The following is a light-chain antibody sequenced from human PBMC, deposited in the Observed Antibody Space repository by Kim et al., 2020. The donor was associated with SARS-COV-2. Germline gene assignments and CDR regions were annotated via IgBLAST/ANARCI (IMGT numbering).Light chain of an antibody. Sequence: DIQMTQSPSSLSASVGDSVTITCQTSQNITKFLNWFQQKSGQAPKLLIYDATNVQSGVPSRFSGSGSGTHFTFTINSLQPDDAATYFCQQYNNLPYTFGQETKLEI. CDR2: DAT. V-gene: IGKV1-33*01. J-gene: IGKJ2*01. CDR1: QNITKF. CDR3: QQYNNLPYT.